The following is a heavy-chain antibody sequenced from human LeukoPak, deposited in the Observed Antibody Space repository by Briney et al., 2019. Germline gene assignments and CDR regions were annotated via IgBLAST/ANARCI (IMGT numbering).Heavy chain of an antibody. D-gene: IGHD6-19*01. CDR1: GYTFTNYT. CDR3: ARNLAVAPHAYYFDY. J-gene: IGHJ4*02. CDR2: INAGNGNT. V-gene: IGHV1-3*03. Sequence: GASVKVSCKASGYTFTNYTMHWVRQAPGQRLEWMGWINAGNGNTRYSQEFQGRVTITRDTSARTVYMELSSLRSEDMAVYYCARNLAVAPHAYYFDYWGQGTLVTVSS.